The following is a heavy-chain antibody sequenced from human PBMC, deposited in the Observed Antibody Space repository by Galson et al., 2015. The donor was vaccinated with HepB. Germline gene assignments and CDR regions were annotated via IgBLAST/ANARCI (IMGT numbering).Heavy chain of an antibody. CDR1: GGTFSSYA. Sequence: SVKVSCKASGGTFSSYAISWVRQAPGQGLEWMGRIIPILGIANYAQKFQGRVTITADKSTSTAYMELSSLRSEDTAVYYCARDRVAAAGIEGGDYWGQGTLVTVSS. V-gene: IGHV1-69*04. CDR2: IIPILGIA. CDR3: ARDRVAAAGIEGGDY. D-gene: IGHD6-13*01. J-gene: IGHJ4*02.